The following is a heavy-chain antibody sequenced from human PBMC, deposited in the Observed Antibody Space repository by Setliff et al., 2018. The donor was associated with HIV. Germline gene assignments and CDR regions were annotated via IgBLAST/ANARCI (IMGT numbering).Heavy chain of an antibody. CDR1: GASISSHY. CDR2: IYSTGST. J-gene: IGHJ4*02. Sequence: NPSETLSLTCTVSGASISSHYWSWIRQSPGRELEWIGYIYSTGSTNYNPSLQSRVSISMDASKNKFSLKVTSVTSADTAVYYCAKGAGFYGDYTFDYWGQGHLVTVPQ. V-gene: IGHV4-59*11. CDR3: AKGAGFYGDYTFDY. D-gene: IGHD4-17*01.